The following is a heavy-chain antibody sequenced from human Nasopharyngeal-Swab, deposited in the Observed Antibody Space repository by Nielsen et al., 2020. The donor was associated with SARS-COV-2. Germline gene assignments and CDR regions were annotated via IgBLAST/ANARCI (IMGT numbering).Heavy chain of an antibody. CDR1: GFTFSSYG. Sequence: GGSLRLSCAASGFTFSSYGMHWVRQAPGKGLDWVAFISYDGSNKYSADSVKGRFTISRDNSKNTLYLQMNSLRAEDTAVYYCAKVAGAYCSGGSCSTGYFDYWGQGTLVTVSS. J-gene: IGHJ4*02. CDR3: AKVAGAYCSGGSCSTGYFDY. D-gene: IGHD2-15*01. V-gene: IGHV3-30*18. CDR2: ISYDGSNK.